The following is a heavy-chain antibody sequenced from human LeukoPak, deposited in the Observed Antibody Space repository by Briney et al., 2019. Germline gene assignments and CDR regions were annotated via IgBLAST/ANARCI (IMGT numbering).Heavy chain of an antibody. CDR3: ATYDSESYVNYYYYGLDV. CDR1: GISFSDHY. J-gene: IGHJ6*02. D-gene: IGHD3-10*01. CDR2: IRNGVNSYTT. V-gene: IGHV3-72*01. Sequence: GGSLRLSCAASGISFSDHYMDWVRQAPGRGLEWVGRIRNGVNSYTTEYAASVKGRFTISREDSQNSLSLQMNSLKTEDTAVYYCATYDSESYVNYYYYGLDVWGQGTTVIVSS.